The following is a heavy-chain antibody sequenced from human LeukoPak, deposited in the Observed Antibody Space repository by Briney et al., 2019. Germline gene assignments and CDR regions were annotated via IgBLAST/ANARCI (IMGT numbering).Heavy chain of an antibody. J-gene: IGHJ4*02. CDR3: ARDRVWFGSSWQLDY. CDR1: GFTFSSYA. V-gene: IGHV3-30-3*01. D-gene: IGHD6-13*01. CDR2: ISYDGSNK. Sequence: GGSLRLSCAASGFTFSSYAMRWVRQAPGKGLEWVAVISYDGSNKYYADSVKGRFTISRDNSKNTLYLQMNSLRAEDTAVYYCARDRVWFGSSWQLDYWGQGTLVTVSS.